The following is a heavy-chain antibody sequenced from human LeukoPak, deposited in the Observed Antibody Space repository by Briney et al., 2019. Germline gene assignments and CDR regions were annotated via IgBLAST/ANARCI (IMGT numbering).Heavy chain of an antibody. J-gene: IGHJ4*02. CDR1: GFTFSDYW. D-gene: IGHD6-13*01. Sequence: QPGGSLRLSCEAYGFTFSDYWMTWVRQAPGKGLEWVANIKEDGSEKYYVDSVRGRFTISRDNAKNSLYLHLNSLRVEDTAVYYCARVHHSSSWGTDDCWGQGTLVTVSS. V-gene: IGHV3-7*01. CDR2: IKEDGSEK. CDR3: ARVHHSSSWGTDDC.